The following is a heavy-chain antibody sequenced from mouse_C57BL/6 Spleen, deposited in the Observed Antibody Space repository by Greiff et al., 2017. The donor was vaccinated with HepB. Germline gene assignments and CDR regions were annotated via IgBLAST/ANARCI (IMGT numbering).Heavy chain of an antibody. D-gene: IGHD2-1*01. CDR1: GYAFSSSW. J-gene: IGHJ2*01. CDR2: IYPGDGDT. V-gene: IGHV1-82*01. CDR3: ARSYYGNSNFDY. Sequence: QVQLQQSGPELVKPGASVKISCKASGYAFSSSWMNWVKQRPGKGLEWIGRIYPGDGDTNYNGKFKGKATLTADKSSSTAYMQLSSLTSEDSAVYFCARSYYGNSNFDYWGQGTTLTVSS.